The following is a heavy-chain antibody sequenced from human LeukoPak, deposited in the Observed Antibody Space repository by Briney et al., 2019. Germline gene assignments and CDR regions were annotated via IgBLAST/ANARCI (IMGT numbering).Heavy chain of an antibody. CDR1: GYTFTGYY. CDR2: INPNSGGT. Sequence: ASVKVSCKASGYTFTGYYMHWVRQAPGQGLEWMGRINPNSGGTNYAQKFQGRVTVTRDTSISTAYMELSRLRSDDTAVYYCSNSDILTGYYPDVWGKGTTVTVSS. CDR3: SNSDILTGYYPDV. J-gene: IGHJ6*04. D-gene: IGHD3-9*01. V-gene: IGHV1-2*06.